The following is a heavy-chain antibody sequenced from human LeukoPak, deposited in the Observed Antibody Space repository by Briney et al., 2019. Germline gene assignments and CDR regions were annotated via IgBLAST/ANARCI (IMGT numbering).Heavy chain of an antibody. J-gene: IGHJ4*02. V-gene: IGHV1-2*06. CDR2: INPNGGGT. Sequence: ASVKVSCKASGYTFTGYYIHWVRQAPGQGLEWMGRINPNGGGTNYAQKFQGGVTMTSDTSISTAYMELSRLRSDDTAVYYCARERKITIFGVACDYWGQGTLVTVSS. D-gene: IGHD3-3*01. CDR1: GYTFTGYY. CDR3: ARERKITIFGVACDY.